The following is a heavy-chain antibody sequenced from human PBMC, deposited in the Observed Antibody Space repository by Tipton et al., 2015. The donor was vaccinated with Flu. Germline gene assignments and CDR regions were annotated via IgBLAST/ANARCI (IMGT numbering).Heavy chain of an antibody. J-gene: IGHJ4*02. Sequence: TLSLTCSVSGDSLGSNYFWGWIRQPPGKGLEWIGNIHRGGSPYYNPSLRSRVTLSVDTSKNQFYLRLSSVTAADTAVYYCARSTYYYGSGSSDYWGQGTLVTVSS. CDR2: IHRGGSP. V-gene: IGHV4-38-2*01. CDR1: GDSLGSNYF. CDR3: ARSTYYYGSGSSDY. D-gene: IGHD3-10*01.